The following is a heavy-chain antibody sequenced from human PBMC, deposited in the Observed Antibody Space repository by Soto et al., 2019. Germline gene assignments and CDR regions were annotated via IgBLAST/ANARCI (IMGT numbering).Heavy chain of an antibody. CDR3: ARGRSSSWQYYYYCYMDV. CDR1: GGSFSGYY. V-gene: IGHV4-34*01. D-gene: IGHD6-13*01. J-gene: IGHJ6*03. Sequence: PSETLSLTCAVYGGSFSGYYWSWIRQPPGKGLEWIGEINHGGSTNYNPSLKSRVTISVDTSKNQFSLKLSSVTAADTAVYYCARGRSSSWQYYYYCYMDVWGKGTTVTVSS. CDR2: INHGGST.